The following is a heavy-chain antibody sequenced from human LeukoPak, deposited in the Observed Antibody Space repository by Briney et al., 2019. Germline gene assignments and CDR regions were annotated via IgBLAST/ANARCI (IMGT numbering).Heavy chain of an antibody. CDR1: GGSISSYY. Sequence: SETLSLTCTVSGGSISSYYWSWIRQPPGKGLEWIGYIYYTGSTNYNPSLKSRVTISVDTSENQFSLKLSSVTAADTAVYFCARSSLAVYFDYWGQGTLVTASS. J-gene: IGHJ4*02. CDR3: ARSSLAVYFDY. V-gene: IGHV4-59*01. D-gene: IGHD6-19*01. CDR2: IYYTGST.